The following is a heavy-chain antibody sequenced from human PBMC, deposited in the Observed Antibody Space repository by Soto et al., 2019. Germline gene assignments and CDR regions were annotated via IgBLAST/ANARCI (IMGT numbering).Heavy chain of an antibody. D-gene: IGHD2-15*01. Sequence: QVQLVQSGAEVKKPGSSVKVSCKASGGTFSSYAISWVRQAPGQGLEWMGGIIPIFGTANYAQKFQGRVTITADEATSTDYMELSSLRSEDTAVYYCARSRHCSGGSCYHTADYWGQGTLVTVSS. CDR3: ARSRHCSGGSCYHTADY. CDR1: GGTFSSYA. CDR2: IIPIFGTA. J-gene: IGHJ4*02. V-gene: IGHV1-69*01.